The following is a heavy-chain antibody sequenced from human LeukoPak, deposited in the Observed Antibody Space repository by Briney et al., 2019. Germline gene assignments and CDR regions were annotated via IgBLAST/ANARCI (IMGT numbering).Heavy chain of an antibody. D-gene: IGHD3-10*01. J-gene: IGHJ6*03. CDR2: INHSGST. CDR1: GGSFIGYY. Sequence: PSETLSLTCAVYGGSFIGYYWSWIRQPPGKGLEWIGEINHSGSTNYNPSLKSRVTISVDTSKNQFSLKLSSVTAADTAVYYCAREQEDTMVRGVIYYMDVWGKGTTVTVSS. CDR3: AREQEDTMVRGVIYYMDV. V-gene: IGHV4-34*01.